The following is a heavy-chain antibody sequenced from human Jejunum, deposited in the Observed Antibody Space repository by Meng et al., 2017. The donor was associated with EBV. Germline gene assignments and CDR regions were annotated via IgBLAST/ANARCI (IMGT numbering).Heavy chain of an antibody. J-gene: IGHJ4*02. CDR3: TREWGADY. Sequence: QVQLVESGGGVVQPGRSLRLSFVASGFTFSDYGMYWVRQAPGKGLEGVAIIYHDGSNEQYADSVKGRFTVSRDNSKNTLYLQMNSLRVDDTALYYCTREWGADYWGQGTLVTVSS. CDR2: IYHDGSNE. CDR1: GFTFSDYG. V-gene: IGHV3-30*03. D-gene: IGHD3-16*01.